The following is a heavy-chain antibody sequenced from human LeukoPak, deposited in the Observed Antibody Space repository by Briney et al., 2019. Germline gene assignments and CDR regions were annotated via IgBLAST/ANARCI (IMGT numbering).Heavy chain of an antibody. V-gene: IGHV4-34*01. CDR1: GGSFSGYY. CDR3: ARTSNRPRYWYFDL. CDR2: INHSGST. D-gene: IGHD7-27*01. Sequence: PSETLSLTCAVYGGSFSGYYWSWIRQPPGKGLEWIGEINHSGSTNYNPSLKSRVTISVDTSKNQFSLKLSSVTAADTAVYCCARTSNRPRYWYFDLWGRGTLVTVSS. J-gene: IGHJ2*01.